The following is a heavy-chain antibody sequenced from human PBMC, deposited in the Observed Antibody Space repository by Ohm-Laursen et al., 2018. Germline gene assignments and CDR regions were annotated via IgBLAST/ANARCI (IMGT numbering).Heavy chain of an antibody. Sequence: SLRLSCTASGFTFNSYAMHWVRQAPGKGLEWLAVISSDGSGKYYADSVKGRFTISRDNSKNTLYLQMNSLRAEDTAVYYCAKGYSSGWSPDYWGQGTLVTVSS. CDR3: AKGYSSGWSPDY. CDR1: GFTFNSYA. CDR2: ISSDGSGK. J-gene: IGHJ4*02. V-gene: IGHV3-30*18. D-gene: IGHD6-19*01.